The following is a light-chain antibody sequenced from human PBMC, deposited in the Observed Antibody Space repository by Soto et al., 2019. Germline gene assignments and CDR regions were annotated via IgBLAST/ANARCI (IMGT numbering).Light chain of an antibody. V-gene: IGKV3-15*01. CDR2: GAS. J-gene: IGKJ2*01. CDR1: QSVSSN. CDR3: QQYNNWPPPYT. Sequence: EIVMTQSPATLSVSPGERATLSCRASQSVSSNLAWYQQKPGQAPRLLIYGASTRATGIPARFSGSGPGTEFTLTISSLQSEDVAVYYCQQYNNWPPPYTFGQGTKLEIK.